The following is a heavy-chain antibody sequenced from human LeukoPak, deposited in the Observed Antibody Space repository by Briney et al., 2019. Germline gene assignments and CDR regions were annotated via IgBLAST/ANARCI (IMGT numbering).Heavy chain of an antibody. Sequence: ASVKVSCKASGYTFTSYDINWVRQATGQGLEWMGWMNPNSGNTGYAQKFQGRVTMTRNTSISTAYMELSSLRSEDTAVYYCARGYCSGGSCLSDYYYFGMDVWGQGTTVTVSS. V-gene: IGHV1-8*01. D-gene: IGHD2-15*01. CDR1: GYTFTSYD. CDR2: MNPNSGNT. CDR3: ARGYCSGGSCLSDYYYFGMDV. J-gene: IGHJ6*02.